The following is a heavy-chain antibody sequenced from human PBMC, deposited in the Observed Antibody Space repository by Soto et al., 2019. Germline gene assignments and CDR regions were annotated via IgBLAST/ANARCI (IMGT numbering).Heavy chain of an antibody. J-gene: IGHJ5*02. CDR3: ARATVTTANWFDP. CDR1: GGTFSSYT. V-gene: IGHV1-69*02. D-gene: IGHD4-17*01. Sequence: QVQLVQSGAEVKKPGSSVKVSCKASGGTFSSYTISWVRQAPGQGLEWMGRIIPILGIANYAQKFQGRVTITADKSTSTAYMELSRLRSEDTAVYYCARATVTTANWFDPWGQGTLVTVSS. CDR2: IIPILGIA.